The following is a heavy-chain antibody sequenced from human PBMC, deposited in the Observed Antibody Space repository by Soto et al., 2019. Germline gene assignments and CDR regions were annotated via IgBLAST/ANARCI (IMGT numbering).Heavy chain of an antibody. Sequence: EVQLVESGGGLVQPGGSLRLSCAASGFTFSSYWMSWVRQAPGKGLEWVANIKQDGSEKYYVDSVKGRFTISRDNAKNSLYLQMNSLRSEDTAVYYCAREYYDFWSGYSSLYYFDYWGQGTLVTVSS. D-gene: IGHD3-3*01. CDR2: IKQDGSEK. CDR1: GFTFSSYW. J-gene: IGHJ4*02. CDR3: AREYYDFWSGYSSLYYFDY. V-gene: IGHV3-7*05.